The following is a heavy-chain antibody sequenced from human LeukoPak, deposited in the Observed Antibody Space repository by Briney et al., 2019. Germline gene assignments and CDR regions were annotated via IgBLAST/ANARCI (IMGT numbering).Heavy chain of an antibody. J-gene: IGHJ4*02. CDR2: INPSGGSA. CDR1: GYTFTSFH. V-gene: IGHV1-46*01. Sequence: ASVKVSCKASGYTFTSFHMHWARQAPGQGLEWMGIINPSGGSASYAQKFQGRVTMTSDTSTGTVYMGLSSLRSEDTAVYYCARKYGDYVGFDYWGQGTVVTVSS. CDR3: ARKYGDYVGFDY. D-gene: IGHD4-17*01.